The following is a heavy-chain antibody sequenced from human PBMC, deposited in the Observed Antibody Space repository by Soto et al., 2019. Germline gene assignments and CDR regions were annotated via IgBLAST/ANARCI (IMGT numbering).Heavy chain of an antibody. D-gene: IGHD3-10*01. CDR2: NHYTGST. J-gene: IGHJ4*02. V-gene: IGHV4-31*03. CDR1: GGSITSGDYY. CDR3: ATGEFTAGELFFGY. Sequence: SETLSLTCTVSGGSITSGDYYCNWIRQHPGKGLEWIGYNHYTGSTFYNPSLKSRVAISVDTSKNQFSLNLNSVTDADTAVYYCATGEFTAGELFFGYWGQGILVTVSS.